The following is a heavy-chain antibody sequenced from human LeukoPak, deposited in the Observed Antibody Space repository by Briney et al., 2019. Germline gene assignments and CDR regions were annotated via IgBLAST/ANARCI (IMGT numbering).Heavy chain of an antibody. CDR1: GGSISSYY. Sequence: SETLSLTCTVSGGSISSYYWSWIRQPPGKGLEWIGYIYYSGMANYNPFLKSRVTISLDTSKNQFSLKLSSVTAADTAVYYCASADYDDYYIDFWGQGTLVTVSS. D-gene: IGHD4-17*01. J-gene: IGHJ4*02. CDR3: ASADYDDYYIDF. V-gene: IGHV4-59*01. CDR2: IYYSGMA.